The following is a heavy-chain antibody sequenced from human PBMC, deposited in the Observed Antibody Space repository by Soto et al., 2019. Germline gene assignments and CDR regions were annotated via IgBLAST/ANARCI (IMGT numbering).Heavy chain of an antibody. D-gene: IGHD7-27*01. V-gene: IGHV3-11*05. CDR3: ARGAPWGVTFPFDI. Sequence: LVESGGGLVKPGASLRLSCLASEFTFSDYYMHWIRQAPGKGLEWISYITSSSTNTDYADSVKGRFTITRDNAKNSLFLQMNSLSVDDTAIYFCARGAPWGVTFPFDIWGQGTLVSVSS. CDR1: EFTFSDYY. CDR2: ITSSSTNT. J-gene: IGHJ3*02.